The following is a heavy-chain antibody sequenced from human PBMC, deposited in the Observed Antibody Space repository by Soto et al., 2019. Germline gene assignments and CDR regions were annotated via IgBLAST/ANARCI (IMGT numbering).Heavy chain of an antibody. J-gene: IGHJ3*02. CDR1: GGSISSYY. CDR2: IYYSGST. CDR3: ARTIAVAGQTLGAFDI. V-gene: IGHV4-59*01. Sequence: QVQLQESGPGLVKPSETLSLTCTVSGGSISSYYWSWIRQPPGKGLEWIGYIYYSGSTNYNPSLKSRVTISVDTSKNQFSLKLSSVTAADTAVYYCARTIAVAGQTLGAFDIWGQGTMVTVSS. D-gene: IGHD6-19*01.